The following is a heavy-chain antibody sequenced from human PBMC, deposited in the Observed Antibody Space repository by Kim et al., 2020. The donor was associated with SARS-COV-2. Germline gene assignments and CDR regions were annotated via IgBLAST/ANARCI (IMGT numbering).Heavy chain of an antibody. CDR3: VKDVWGYAGMDV. CDR2: ISGTGTDT. D-gene: IGHD3-16*01. Sequence: GGSLRLSCAVSGFTFSNVAMNWVRQAPGKGLEWVSAISGTGTDTYYADSVKGRVTISRDISKNTLHLEMNSLRAEDTALYYCVKDVWGYAGMDVWGQGTTVTVS. V-gene: IGHV3-23*01. CDR1: GFTFSNVA. J-gene: IGHJ6*02.